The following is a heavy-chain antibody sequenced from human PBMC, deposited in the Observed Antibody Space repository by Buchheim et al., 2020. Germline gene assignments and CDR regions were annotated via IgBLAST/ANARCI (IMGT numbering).Heavy chain of an antibody. D-gene: IGHD1-7*01. CDR1: GYNFPSYY. J-gene: IGHJ5*02. V-gene: IGHV1-46*04. CDR2: INPIGGST. CDR3: ARDVHWNYVPDGRGWFDP. Sequence: QVQLVQSGAEVKKPGASVKISCKASGYNFPSYYIHWVRQAPGQGLEWMGMINPIGGSTSYAQKLQGRVTMTRDTSTSTIYMELSSLRSEDTAVFYCARDVHWNYVPDGRGWFDPWGQGTL.